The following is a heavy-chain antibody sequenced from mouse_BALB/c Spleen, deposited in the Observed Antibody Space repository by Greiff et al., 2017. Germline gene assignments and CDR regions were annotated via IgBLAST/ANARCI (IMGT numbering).Heavy chain of an antibody. Sequence: EVKVVESGGGLVQPGGSLKLSCAASGFTFSSYGMSWVRQTPDKRLELVATINSNGGSTYYPDSVKGRFTISRDNAKNTLYLQMSSLKSEDTAMYYCARGGLWGQGTTLTVSS. V-gene: IGHV5-6-3*01. CDR3: ARGGL. J-gene: IGHJ2*01. D-gene: IGHD2-4*01. CDR1: GFTFSSYG. CDR2: INSNGGST.